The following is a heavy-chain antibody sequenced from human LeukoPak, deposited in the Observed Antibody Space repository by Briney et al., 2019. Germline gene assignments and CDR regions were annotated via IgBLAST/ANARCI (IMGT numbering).Heavy chain of an antibody. CDR3: ARDFGARGWFDY. CDR1: GFTFSSYN. V-gene: IGHV3-21*01. Sequence: PGGSLRLSCAASGFTFSSYNMNWVRQAPGKGLEWVSSISSSSSYIYYADSVKGRFTISRDNAKNSLYLQMNSLRAEDTALYYCARDFGARGWFDYWGQGTLVTVSS. CDR2: ISSSSSYI. D-gene: IGHD6-19*01. J-gene: IGHJ4*02.